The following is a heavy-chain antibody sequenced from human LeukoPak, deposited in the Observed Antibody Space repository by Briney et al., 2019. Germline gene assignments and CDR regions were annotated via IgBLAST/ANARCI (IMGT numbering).Heavy chain of an antibody. J-gene: IGHJ4*02. CDR2: ITTNGRRT. V-gene: IGHV3-64D*06. CDR3: VSSRDGFNSPFDY. Sequence: GGSLRLSCSASGFTFSSSVMHWVRQAPGKGLEYVSAITTNGRRTYYADSVKGRFTISRDNSKNTLYLQMSMLRVEDTAVYYCVSSRDGFNSPFDYWGQGTLVTVSS. CDR1: GFTFSSSV. D-gene: IGHD5-24*01.